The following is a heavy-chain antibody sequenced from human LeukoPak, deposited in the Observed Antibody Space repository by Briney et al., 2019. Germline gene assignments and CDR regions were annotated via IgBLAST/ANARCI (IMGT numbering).Heavy chain of an antibody. CDR3: ARDQERGITGIPDY. CDR1: GGTFSSYA. J-gene: IGHJ4*02. Sequence: EASVKVSCKASGGTFSSYAISWVRQAPGQGLEWMGGIIPIFGTANYAQKFQGRVTITADESTSTAYMELSSLRSEDTAVYYCARDQERGITGIPDYWGQGTLVTVSS. D-gene: IGHD1-20*01. CDR2: IIPIFGTA. V-gene: IGHV1-69*13.